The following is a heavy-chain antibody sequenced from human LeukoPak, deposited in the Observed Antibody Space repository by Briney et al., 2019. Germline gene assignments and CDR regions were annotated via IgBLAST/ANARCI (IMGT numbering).Heavy chain of an antibody. CDR1: GFTFSSYS. V-gene: IGHV3-21*01. CDR2: ISSSSSYI. D-gene: IGHD2-21*02. J-gene: IGHJ6*02. CDR3: AREIARGLHQYYYYGMDV. Sequence: GGSLRLSCAASGFTFSSYSMNWVRQAPGKGLEWVSSISSSSSYIYYADSVKGRFTISRDNAKNSLYLQMNSLRAEDTAVYYCAREIARGLHQYYYYGMDVWGQGTTVTVSS.